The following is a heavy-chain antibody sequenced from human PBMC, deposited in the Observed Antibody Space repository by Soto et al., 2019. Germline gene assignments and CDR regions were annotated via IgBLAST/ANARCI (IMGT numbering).Heavy chain of an antibody. CDR1: GGYFNNASSS. J-gene: IGHJ1*01. CDR2: VYHTGRT. D-gene: IGHD6-13*01. Sequence: PDPPSLTPTDPGGYFNNASSSQSWFRHPPGKGLEWIGYVYHTGRTSYNASLKSRVSISIDTSKNQFSLNLDSVTAADTAVYFRARDFAHFGTWGHVALVTDS. CDR3: ARDFAHFGT. V-gene: IGHV4-61*01.